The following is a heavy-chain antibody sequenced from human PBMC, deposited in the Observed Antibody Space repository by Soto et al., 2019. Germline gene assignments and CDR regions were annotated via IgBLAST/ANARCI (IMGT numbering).Heavy chain of an antibody. CDR1: GASISSDNR. J-gene: IGHJ6*02. Sequence: SETLSLTCAVSGASISSDNRWTWVRQPPGEGLEWIGEISQSGTTKYNPSLASRVTISVDKSKNQFSLRLTSMTAADTAVYYCAKKVPDDITLYYFFGLDVWGQGTTVTVSS. V-gene: IGHV4-4*02. D-gene: IGHD1-20*01. CDR3: AKKVPDDITLYYFFGLDV. CDR2: ISQSGTT.